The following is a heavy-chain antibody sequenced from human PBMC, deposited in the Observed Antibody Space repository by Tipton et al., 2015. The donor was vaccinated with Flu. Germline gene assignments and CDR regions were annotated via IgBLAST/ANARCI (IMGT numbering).Heavy chain of an antibody. D-gene: IGHD6-6*01. V-gene: IGHV3-53*01. J-gene: IGHJ4*02. CDR2: IYSGGST. CDR3: ARAPRGYSSSAGGDY. CDR1: GFTVSSNY. Sequence: SLRLSCAASGFTVSSNYMSWVRQAPGKGLEWVSVIYSGGSTYYADSVKGRFTISRDNSKNTLYLQMNSLRAEDTAVYYCARAPRGYSSSAGGDYWGQGTLVTVSS.